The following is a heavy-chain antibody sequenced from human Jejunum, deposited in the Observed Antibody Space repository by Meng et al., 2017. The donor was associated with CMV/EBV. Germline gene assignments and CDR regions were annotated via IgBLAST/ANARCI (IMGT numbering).Heavy chain of an antibody. J-gene: IGHJ3*02. CDR2: ISYDGSNK. V-gene: IGHV3-30-3*01. CDR1: FTFSSYA. CDR3: ARDGDPGAESYDAFDI. Sequence: FTFSSYAMHCVRQAPGKGLEWVAVISYDGSNKYYADSVKGRFTISRDNSKNTLYLQMNSLRAEDTAVFYCARDGDPGAESYDAFDIWGQGTMVTVSS. D-gene: IGHD1-14*01.